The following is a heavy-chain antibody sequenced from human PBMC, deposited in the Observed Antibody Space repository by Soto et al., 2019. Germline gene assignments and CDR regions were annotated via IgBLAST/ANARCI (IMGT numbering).Heavy chain of an antibody. V-gene: IGHV4-61*01. CDR2: IYYSGST. Sequence: QVQLQESVPGLEKPSETLSLTGTVSGGSVSSGRYYWSWIRQPPGKGLEWIGYIYYSGSTNDNPSLKCRVTISVDTSKNQFSLKLSSVTAADTAVYYCARDWSWNAHPYYSYGMDVWGQGTTVTVSS. CDR3: ARDWSWNAHPYYSYGMDV. CDR1: GGSVSSGRYY. J-gene: IGHJ6*02. D-gene: IGHD1-1*01.